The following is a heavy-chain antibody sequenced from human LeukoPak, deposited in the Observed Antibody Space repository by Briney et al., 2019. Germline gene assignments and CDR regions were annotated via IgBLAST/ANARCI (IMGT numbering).Heavy chain of an antibody. CDR3: ARHYRGGYDSSGFDY. Sequence: KPSETLSLICAVSGGSISSSMWWGWVRQPPGKGLEWVGEIYHSGSTNYNPSLKSRVTISVDTSKNQFSLKLSSVTAADTAVYYCARHYRGGYDSSGFDYWGQGTLVTVSS. D-gene: IGHD3-22*01. J-gene: IGHJ4*02. CDR2: IYHSGST. V-gene: IGHV4-4*02. CDR1: GGSISSSMW.